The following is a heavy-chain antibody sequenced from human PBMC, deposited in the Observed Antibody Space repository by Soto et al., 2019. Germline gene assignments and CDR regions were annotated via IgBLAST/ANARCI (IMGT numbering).Heavy chain of an antibody. Sequence: SETLSLTCGVSGGSVSSSHWWSWVRQSPGRGLEWIGNVYHSGDTNFNPSLQSRATLSVEKSNNQFSLRLASVTAADTAVYFRAREIVSAGGNNYFDPWGPGTLVTFSS. J-gene: IGHJ5*02. CDR2: VYHSGDT. D-gene: IGHD3-16*01. V-gene: IGHV4-4*02. CDR1: GGSVSSSHW. CDR3: AREIVSAGGNNYFDP.